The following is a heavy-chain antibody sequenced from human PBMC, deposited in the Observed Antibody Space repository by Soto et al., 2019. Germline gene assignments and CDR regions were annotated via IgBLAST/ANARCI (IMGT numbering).Heavy chain of an antibody. J-gene: IGHJ6*02. CDR2: IYYTGST. D-gene: IGHD3-10*01. CDR1: GGSIISYY. Sequence: SETLSLTCTVSGGSIISYYWSWILQPPGKGLEWIGYIYYTGSTNYNPSLKSRVTISVDTSKNQFSLKLSSVTAADTAVYYCARVFGFGGMDVWGQGTTVTVSS. V-gene: IGHV4-59*08. CDR3: ARVFGFGGMDV.